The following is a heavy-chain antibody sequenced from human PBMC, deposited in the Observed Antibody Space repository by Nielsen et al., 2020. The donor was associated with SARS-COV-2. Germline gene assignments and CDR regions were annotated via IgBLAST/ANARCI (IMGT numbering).Heavy chain of an antibody. D-gene: IGHD6-19*01. J-gene: IGHJ5*02. CDR2: ISWNSGSI. CDR3: AKSDGPVAGHRYNWFDP. Sequence: SLRLSCAASGFTFDDYAMHWVRQAPGKGLEWVSGISWNSGSIGYADSVKGRFTISRDNAKNSLYLQMNSLRAEDTALYYCAKSDGPVAGHRYNWFDPWGQGTLVTVSS. CDR1: GFTFDDYA. V-gene: IGHV3-9*01.